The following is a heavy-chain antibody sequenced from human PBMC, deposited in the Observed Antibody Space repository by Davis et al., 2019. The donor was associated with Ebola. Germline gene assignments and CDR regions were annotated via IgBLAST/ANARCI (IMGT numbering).Heavy chain of an antibody. Sequence: GGSLRLSCAASGFTFSSYWMSWVRQAPGKGLEWVANIKQDGSEKYYVDSVKGRFTISRDDSKSIAYLQMHSLKTEDTALYYCSRMHSSSFDFYYYGMDVWGQGTTVTVSS. CDR2: IKQDGSEK. V-gene: IGHV3-7*03. J-gene: IGHJ6*02. D-gene: IGHD2-2*01. CDR3: SRMHSSSFDFYYYGMDV. CDR1: GFTFSSYW.